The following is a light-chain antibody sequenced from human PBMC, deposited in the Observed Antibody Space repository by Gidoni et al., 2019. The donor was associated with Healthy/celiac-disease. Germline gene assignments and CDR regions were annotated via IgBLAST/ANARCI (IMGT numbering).Light chain of an antibody. CDR2: DAS. Sequence: DIQMTQSPSSLSASVGDRVTITCQASQDISNYLNWYQQKPGKAPKLLIYDASNLETGVPSRFSGSGSGTDFTFTISSLQAEDIATYYCQQYDNPFTFGPXTKVEIK. J-gene: IGKJ3*01. CDR3: QQYDNPFT. V-gene: IGKV1-33*01. CDR1: QDISNY.